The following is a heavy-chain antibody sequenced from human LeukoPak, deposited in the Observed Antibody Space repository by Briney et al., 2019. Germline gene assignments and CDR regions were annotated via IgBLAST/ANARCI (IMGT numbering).Heavy chain of an antibody. CDR1: GGSFSGYY. D-gene: IGHD3-3*01. Sequence: PSETLSLTCAAYGGSFSGYYWSWIRQPPGKGLEWIGEINHSGSTNYNPSLKSRVTISVDTSKNQFSLKLSSVTAADTAVYYCARSAPGIDYDFWSGDDAFDIWGQGTMVTVSS. CDR3: ARSAPGIDYDFWSGDDAFDI. V-gene: IGHV4-34*01. J-gene: IGHJ3*02. CDR2: INHSGST.